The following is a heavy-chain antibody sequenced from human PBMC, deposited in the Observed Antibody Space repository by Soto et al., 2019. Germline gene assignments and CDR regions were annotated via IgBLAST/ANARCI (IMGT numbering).Heavy chain of an antibody. CDR2: ISYDGSNK. J-gene: IGHJ6*03. D-gene: IGHD4-17*01. V-gene: IGHV3-30*18. Sequence: GGSLRLSCAASGFTFSSYGMHWVRQAPGKGLEWVAVISYDGSNKYYADSVKGRFTISRDNSKNTLYLQMNSLRAEDTAVYYCAKLWANDYVDYDLNSYSMDFWGKGPTVTVSS. CDR3: AKLWANDYVDYDLNSYSMDF. CDR1: GFTFSSYG.